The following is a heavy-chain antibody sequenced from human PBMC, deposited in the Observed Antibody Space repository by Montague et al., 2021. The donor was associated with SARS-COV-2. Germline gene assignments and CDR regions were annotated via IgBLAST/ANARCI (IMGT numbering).Heavy chain of an antibody. CDR2: INTGGSYV. CDR3: TRDGEMATIRYYFDY. D-gene: IGHD5-24*01. V-gene: IGHV3-21*01. CDR1: GFTFSSYS. J-gene: IGHJ4*02. Sequence: SLRLSCAASGFTFSSYSMNWVRQAPGKGLEWVSSINTGGSYVYYADSVKGRFTISRDNAKKSLYLQMNSLKAEDTAVYFCTRDGEMATIRYYFDYWSQGTLVTVSS.